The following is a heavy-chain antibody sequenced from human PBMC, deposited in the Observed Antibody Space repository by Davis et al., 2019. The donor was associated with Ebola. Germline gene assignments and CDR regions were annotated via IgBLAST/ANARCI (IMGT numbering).Heavy chain of an antibody. CDR3: ARVYYDILTGYTPFDY. CDR1: GGSISSSSYY. V-gene: IGHV4-39*01. Sequence: SEILSLTCTVSGGSISSSSYYWGWIRQPPGKGLEWIGSIYYSGSTYYNPSLKSRVTISVDTSKNQFSLKLSSVTAADTAVYYCARVYYDILTGYTPFDYWGQGTLVTGSS. CDR2: IYYSGST. J-gene: IGHJ4*02. D-gene: IGHD3-9*01.